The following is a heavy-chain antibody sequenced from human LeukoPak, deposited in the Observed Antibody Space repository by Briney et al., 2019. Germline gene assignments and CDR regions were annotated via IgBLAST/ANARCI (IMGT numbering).Heavy chain of an antibody. V-gene: IGHV4-4*07. CDR1: GGSISSYY. J-gene: IGHJ4*02. CDR2: IYTNGNT. Sequence: SETLSLTCTVSGGSISSYYWSWIRQPAGKGLEWIGRIYTNGNTNYNPSLKSRVTMSVDTSKNQFSLRLSSVTAADTAVYYCAREEYYYDSSGYYPPLRYFDYWGQGTLVTVSS. CDR3: AREEYYYDSSGYYPPLRYFDY. D-gene: IGHD3-22*01.